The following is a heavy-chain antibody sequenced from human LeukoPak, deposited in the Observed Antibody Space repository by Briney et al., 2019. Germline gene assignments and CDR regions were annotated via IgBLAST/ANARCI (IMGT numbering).Heavy chain of an antibody. CDR3: AKDGRDGYNYYHYGMDV. Sequence: GGSLRLSCAASGFTFSSYAMSWVRQAPGKGLEWVSAISGSGGSTYYADSVKGRFTISRDNSKNTLYLQMNSLRAEDTAVYYCAKDGRDGYNYYHYGMDVWGQGTTVTVSS. V-gene: IGHV3-23*01. D-gene: IGHD5-24*01. CDR1: GFTFSSYA. CDR2: ISGSGGST. J-gene: IGHJ6*02.